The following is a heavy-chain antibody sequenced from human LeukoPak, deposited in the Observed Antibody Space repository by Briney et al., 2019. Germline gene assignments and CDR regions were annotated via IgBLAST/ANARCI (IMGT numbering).Heavy chain of an antibody. CDR1: DFSFSNYA. D-gene: IGHD3-10*01. Sequence: GGSLRLSCAASDFSFSNYAMSWVRQAPGKGLEWVSAVSNRGGSTYYADSVKGRFTISRDNSKNTLYLQMNSLRAEDTAVYYCAKDRDPYDYGSGSYYNGVFDHWGQGTLVTVSS. CDR2: VSNRGGST. V-gene: IGHV3-23*01. CDR3: AKDRDPYDYGSGSYYNGVFDH. J-gene: IGHJ4*02.